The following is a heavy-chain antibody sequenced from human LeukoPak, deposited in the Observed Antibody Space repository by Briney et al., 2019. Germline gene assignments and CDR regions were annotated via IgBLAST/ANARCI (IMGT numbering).Heavy chain of an antibody. CDR2: IFYSGST. Sequence: PSETLSLTCTVSGGSISTSNYYWGWIRQPPGKGLEWIGNIFYSGSTYYNPSLKSRVTISVDTSKNQFSLKLSSVTAADTAVYYCARPPSNYYGSGSYLVWFDPWGQGTLVTVSS. CDR3: ARPPSNYYGSGSYLVWFDP. D-gene: IGHD3-10*01. CDR1: GGSISTSNYY. J-gene: IGHJ5*02. V-gene: IGHV4-39*07.